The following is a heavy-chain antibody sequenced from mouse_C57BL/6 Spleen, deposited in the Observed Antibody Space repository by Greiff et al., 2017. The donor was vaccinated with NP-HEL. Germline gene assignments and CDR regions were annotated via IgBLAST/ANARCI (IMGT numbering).Heavy chain of an antibody. J-gene: IGHJ3*01. V-gene: IGHV1-15*01. D-gene: IGHD1-3*01. CDR2: IDPETGGT. CDR3: TRSSGAY. CDR1: GYTFTDYE. Sequence: LVESGAELVRPGASVTLSCKASGYTFTDYEMHWVKQTPVHGLEWIGAIDPETGGTAYNQKFKGKAILTADKSSSTAYMELRSLTSEDSAVYYCTRSSGAYWGQGTLVTVSA.